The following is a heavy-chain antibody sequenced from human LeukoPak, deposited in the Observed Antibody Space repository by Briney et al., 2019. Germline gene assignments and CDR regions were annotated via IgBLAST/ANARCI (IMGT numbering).Heavy chain of an antibody. J-gene: IGHJ4*02. CDR3: ARGLEVPAATLGRTGTTIDY. CDR2: INHSGST. V-gene: IGHV4-34*01. CDR1: GGSFSGYY. D-gene: IGHD2-2*01. Sequence: PSETLSLTCAVYGGSFSGYYWSWIRQPPGKGLEWIGEINHSGSTNYNPSLKSRVTISVGTSKNQFSLKLSSVTAADTAVYYCARGLEVPAATLGRTGTTIDYWGQGTLVTVSS.